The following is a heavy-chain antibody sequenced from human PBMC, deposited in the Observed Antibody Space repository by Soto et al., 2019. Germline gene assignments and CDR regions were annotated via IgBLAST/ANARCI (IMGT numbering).Heavy chain of an antibody. V-gene: IGHV1-69*06. CDR2: IIASFDTA. Sequence: SLVKVSLKASVWSLRSYVGSWVRQAPGQGLEWIVGIIASFDTANYAQKIHGIVTITANKNTSTSYKELSILRAEDTVSYYWAGRLFGLLLLYYYYGMDVWGQGTTVTVSS. J-gene: IGHJ6*02. CDR3: AGRLFGLLLLYYYYGMDV. D-gene: IGHD2-21*01. CDR1: VWSLRSYV.